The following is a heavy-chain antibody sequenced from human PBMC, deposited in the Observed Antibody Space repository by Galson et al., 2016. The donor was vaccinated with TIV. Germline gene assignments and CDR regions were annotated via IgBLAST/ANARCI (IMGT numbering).Heavy chain of an antibody. J-gene: IGHJ5*02. CDR1: GYSISSGYY. D-gene: IGHD3-22*01. CDR2: ICHTETT. V-gene: IGHV4-38-2*01. Sequence: SETLSLTCAVSGYSISSGYYWGWVRQPPGKGLEWLGNICHTETTYYNPSLESRVSISVDTSTNQFSLRLSSVTAADTAVYYCVRIGMLRESCSCYACPGIFDTWGQGILVTVSS. CDR3: VRIGMLRESCSCYACPGIFDT.